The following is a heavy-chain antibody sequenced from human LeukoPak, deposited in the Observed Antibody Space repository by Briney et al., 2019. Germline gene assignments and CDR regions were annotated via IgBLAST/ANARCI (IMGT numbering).Heavy chain of an antibody. Sequence: ASVSVSCKTSGYSFTDYYIHWVRQAPGQGLEWMGWINTKSGRTSSARKFRGRVTMTRDPSITTVYMDMAWLTSDDTAIYFCARADFIDAGPYLIGPWGQGTLVTVSS. CDR1: GYSFTDYY. CDR3: ARADFIDAGPYLIGP. CDR2: INTKSGRT. V-gene: IGHV1-2*02. J-gene: IGHJ4*02. D-gene: IGHD3-3*01.